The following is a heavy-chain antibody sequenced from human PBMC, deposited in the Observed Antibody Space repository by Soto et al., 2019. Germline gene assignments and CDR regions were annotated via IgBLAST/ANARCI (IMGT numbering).Heavy chain of an antibody. D-gene: IGHD2-2*01. CDR1: GFTFSDYY. CDR2: ISSSGSTI. J-gene: IGHJ6*02. Sequence: QVQLVESGGGLVKPGGSLRLSCAASGFTFSDYYMSWIRQAPGKGLEWVSYISSSGSTIYYADSVKGRFTISRDNAKNSLYLQMNSLRAQDTAVYYCARGLSCISTCCHVGPVDVWGQGTTVTVSS. V-gene: IGHV3-11*01. CDR3: ARGLSCISTCCHVGPVDV.